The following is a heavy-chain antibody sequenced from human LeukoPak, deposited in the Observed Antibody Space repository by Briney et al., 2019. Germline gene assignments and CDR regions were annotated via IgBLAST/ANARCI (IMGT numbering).Heavy chain of an antibody. V-gene: IGHV4-61*02. CDR2: IYTSGST. CDR3: ASVDSGSYPDAFDI. Sequence: PSETLSLTCTVSGGSISSGSYYWSWIRQPAGKGLEWIGRIYTSGSTNYNPSLKSRVTISVDTSKNQFSLKLSSVTAADTAVYYCASVDSGSYPDAFDIWGQGTMVTVSS. CDR1: GGSISSGSYY. J-gene: IGHJ3*02. D-gene: IGHD1-26*01.